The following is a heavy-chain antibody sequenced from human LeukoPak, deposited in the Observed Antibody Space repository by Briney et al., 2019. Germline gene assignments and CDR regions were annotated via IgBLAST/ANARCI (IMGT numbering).Heavy chain of an antibody. J-gene: IGHJ6*03. V-gene: IGHV3-30*02. CDR1: GFTFSSYG. D-gene: IGHD6-6*01. CDR2: IRYDGSDE. CDR3: AKDEDDTPARPGYYYYYYMDV. Sequence: PGGSLRLSCAASGFTFSSYGMHWVRQAPGKGLEWVAFIRYDGSDEYYADSVKGRFTISRDSSKNTLFLQMNGLRAEDTAVYYCAKDEDDTPARPGYYYYYYMDVWGKGTTVTVSS.